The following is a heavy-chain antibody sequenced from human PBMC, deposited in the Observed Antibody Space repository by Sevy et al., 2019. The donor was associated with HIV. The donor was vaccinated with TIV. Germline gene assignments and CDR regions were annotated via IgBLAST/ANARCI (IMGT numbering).Heavy chain of an antibody. D-gene: IGHD3-16*01. V-gene: IGHV3-23*01. CDR3: AKGSNGRRPYYFDY. CDR2: ITDIGDST. CDR1: GFTFNKYA. Sequence: GGSLRLSCVASGFTFNKYAMSWVREAPGKGLEWISAITDIGDSTYHADSVKGRFTISRDNSKNTLYFQLNSLRADDTAVYYCAKGSNGRRPYYFDYWGQGTLVTVSS. J-gene: IGHJ4*02.